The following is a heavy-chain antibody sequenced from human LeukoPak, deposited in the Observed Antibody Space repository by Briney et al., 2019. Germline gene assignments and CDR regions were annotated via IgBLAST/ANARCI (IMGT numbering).Heavy chain of an antibody. D-gene: IGHD2-2*01. Sequence: PSETLSLTCAVYGGSFSGYYWSWIRQPPGKGLEWIGEINHSGSTNYNPSLKSRVTISVDTSKNQFSLKLSSVTAADTAVYYCARVLAASHNWFDPWGQGTLVTVSS. J-gene: IGHJ5*02. CDR2: INHSGST. CDR3: ARVLAASHNWFDP. V-gene: IGHV4-34*01. CDR1: GGSFSGYY.